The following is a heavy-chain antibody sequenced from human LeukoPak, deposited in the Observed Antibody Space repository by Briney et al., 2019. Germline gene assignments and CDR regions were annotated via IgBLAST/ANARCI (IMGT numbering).Heavy chain of an antibody. CDR3: ARPGYSSGWYVDY. CDR1: GYTFTGYY. Sequence: ASVKVSCEASGYTFTGYYMHWVRQAPGQGLEWMGWINPNSGGTNYAQKFQGRVTMTRDTSISTAYMELSRLRSDDTAVYYCARPGYSSGWYVDYWGQGTLVTVSS. J-gene: IGHJ4*02. V-gene: IGHV1-2*02. D-gene: IGHD6-19*01. CDR2: INPNSGGT.